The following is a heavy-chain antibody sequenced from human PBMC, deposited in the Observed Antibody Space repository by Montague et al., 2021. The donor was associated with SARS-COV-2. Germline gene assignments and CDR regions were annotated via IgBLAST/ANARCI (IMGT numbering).Heavy chain of an antibody. CDR3: ARDLKPPGDILTGYLPYYYYMDV. CDR2: TYYRSKWYN. J-gene: IGHJ6*03. CDR1: GDSVSSNSAA. D-gene: IGHD3-9*01. V-gene: IGHV6-1*01. Sequence: CAISGDSVSSNSAAWYWIRQSPSRGLEWLGRTYYRSKWYNDYAVSVKSRITINPDTSKNQFSLQLNSVTPEDTTVYYCARDLKPPGDILTGYLPYYYYMDVWGKGTTVTVSS.